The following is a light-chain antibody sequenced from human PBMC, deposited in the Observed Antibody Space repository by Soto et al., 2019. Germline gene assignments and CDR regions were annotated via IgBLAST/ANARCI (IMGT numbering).Light chain of an antibody. CDR3: QQYSDSSGA. V-gene: IGKV1-5*01. CDR1: QNIAEF. Sequence: DVQMTQSPSSLSASIGDRVTLTCRASQNIAEFLNWYQVKSDKGPKLLIFDASTLESGVPSRFSGSGSGTDFTLTISSLQPDDFATYYCQQYSDSSGAFGQGTRVEIK. J-gene: IGKJ1*01. CDR2: DAS.